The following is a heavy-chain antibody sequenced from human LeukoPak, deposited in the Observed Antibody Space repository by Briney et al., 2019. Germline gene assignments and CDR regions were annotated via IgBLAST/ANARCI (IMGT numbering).Heavy chain of an antibody. D-gene: IGHD2-2*01. CDR3: ARAYCSSTSCRPYYFDY. Sequence: SETLSLTCAVYGGSFSGYYWSWIRQPPGKGLEWIGEINHSGSTNYNPSLKSRVTISVDTSKNQFSLKLSSVTAADTAVYYCARAYCSSTSCRPYYFDYWGQGTLVTVSS. CDR2: INHSGST. J-gene: IGHJ4*02. V-gene: IGHV4-34*01. CDR1: GGSFSGYY.